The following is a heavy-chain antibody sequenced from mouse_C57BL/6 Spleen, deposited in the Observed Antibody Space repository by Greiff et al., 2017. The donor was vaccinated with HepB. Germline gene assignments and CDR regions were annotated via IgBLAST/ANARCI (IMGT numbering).Heavy chain of an antibody. D-gene: IGHD2-3*01. CDR1: GYSITSGYY. Sequence: EVQRVESGPGLVKPSQSLSLTCSVTGYSITSGYYWNWIRQFPGNKLEWMGYISYDGSNNYNPSLNNRISITRDTSKNQFFLKLNSVTTEDTATYYCARLYEGYYDYWGQGTTLTVSS. CDR2: ISYDGSN. CDR3: ARLYEGYYDY. V-gene: IGHV3-6*01. J-gene: IGHJ2*01.